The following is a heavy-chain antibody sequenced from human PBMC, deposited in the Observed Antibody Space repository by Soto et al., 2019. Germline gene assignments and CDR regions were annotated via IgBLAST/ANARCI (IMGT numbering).Heavy chain of an antibody. D-gene: IGHD2-21*02. CDR2: IYHSGST. CDR1: GGSISSGGYS. V-gene: IGHV4-30-2*01. Sequence: SETLSLTCAVSGGSISSGGYSWSRIRQPPGKGLEWIGYIYHSGSTYYNPSLKNRVTISVDRSKNQFSLKLSSVTAADTAVYYCARAYCGGDCYHFDYWGQGTLVTVSS. CDR3: ARAYCGGDCYHFDY. J-gene: IGHJ4*02.